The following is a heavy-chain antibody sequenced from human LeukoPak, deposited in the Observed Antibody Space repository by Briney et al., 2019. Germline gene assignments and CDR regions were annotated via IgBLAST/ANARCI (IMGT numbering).Heavy chain of an antibody. V-gene: IGHV4-39*07. CDR1: GDSISTTSYY. D-gene: IGHD3-22*01. Sequence: SETLSLTCTVSGDSISTTSYYWDWIRQPPGKGLEWIGEINHSGSTNYNPSLKSRVTISVDTSKNQFSLKLSSVTAADTAVYYCARDMIVVAGGEPDSSGRDYGMDVWGQGTTVTVSS. CDR2: INHSGST. J-gene: IGHJ6*02. CDR3: ARDMIVVAGGEPDSSGRDYGMDV.